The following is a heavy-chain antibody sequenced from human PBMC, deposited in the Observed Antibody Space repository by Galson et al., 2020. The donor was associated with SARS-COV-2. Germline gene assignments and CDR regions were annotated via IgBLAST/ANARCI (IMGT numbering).Heavy chain of an antibody. V-gene: IGHV4-34*01. J-gene: IGHJ6*03. D-gene: IGHD3-16*01. CDR3: ARGHQGVVTSPVLGLGPFYSYYYMDV. CDR2: INFGGDT. CDR1: GGSFSGYS. Sequence: SETLSLTCAVYGGSFSGYSWTWVRQAPGKGLEWIGEINFGGDTNYSPSLRSRVTLSVDTSKNQFSLKLRSVSAADTALYVCARGHQGVVTSPVLGLGPFYSYYYMDVWGKGTTVTVSS.